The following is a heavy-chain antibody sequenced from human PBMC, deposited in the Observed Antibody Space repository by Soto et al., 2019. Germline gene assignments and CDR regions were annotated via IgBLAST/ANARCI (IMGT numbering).Heavy chain of an antibody. D-gene: IGHD4-17*01. Sequence: TCTVSGGSISNYYWTWIRQPPGKGLQWIGYIYYSGTTNYNPSLKSRVTISVDTSKNQFSLQLNSVTPDDTAVYYCARDSPGYGDNVLFDYWGQGTPVTVSS. J-gene: IGHJ4*02. CDR1: GGSISNYY. CDR3: ARDSPGYGDNVLFDY. CDR2: IYYSGTT. V-gene: IGHV4-59*12.